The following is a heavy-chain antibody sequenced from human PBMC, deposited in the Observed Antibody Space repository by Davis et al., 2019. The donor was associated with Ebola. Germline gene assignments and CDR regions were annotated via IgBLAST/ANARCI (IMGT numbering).Heavy chain of an antibody. CDR1: GFTFSSYG. CDR3: AKGQQPRAYYFDY. D-gene: IGHD6-13*01. Sequence: PGGSLRLSCAASGFTFSSYGMHWVRQAPGKGLEWVAVIWYDGSNKYYADSVKGRFTISRDNSKNTLYLQMNSLRAEDTAVYYCAKGQQPRAYYFDYWGQGTLVTVSS. CDR2: IWYDGSNK. J-gene: IGHJ4*02. V-gene: IGHV3-33*06.